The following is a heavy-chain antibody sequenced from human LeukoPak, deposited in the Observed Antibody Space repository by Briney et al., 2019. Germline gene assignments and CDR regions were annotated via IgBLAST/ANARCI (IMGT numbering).Heavy chain of an antibody. J-gene: IGHJ4*02. CDR3: ARDRSLPYDFWSGYHDY. Sequence: KAGGTLRLSCAASGFTFSSFGMSWVRQAPGKGLEWVSSISSSSSYIYYADSVKGRFTISRDNAKNSLYLQMNSLRAEDTAVYYCARDRSLPYDFWSGYHDYWGQGTLVTVSS. V-gene: IGHV3-21*01. CDR1: GFTFSSFG. D-gene: IGHD3-3*01. CDR2: ISSSSSYI.